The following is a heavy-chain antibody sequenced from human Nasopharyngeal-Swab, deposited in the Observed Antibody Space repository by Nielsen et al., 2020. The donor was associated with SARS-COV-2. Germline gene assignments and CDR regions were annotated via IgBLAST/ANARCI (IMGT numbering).Heavy chain of an antibody. Sequence: KVSCKGSGYSFTSYWIGWARQMPGKGLEWMGIIYPGDSDTRYSPSFQGQVTISADKSISTAYLQWSSLKASDTAMYYCARQTIYGGNSHDAFDIWGQGTMVTVSS. J-gene: IGHJ3*02. V-gene: IGHV5-51*01. CDR2: IYPGDSDT. CDR3: ARQTIYGGNSHDAFDI. CDR1: GYSFTSYW. D-gene: IGHD4-23*01.